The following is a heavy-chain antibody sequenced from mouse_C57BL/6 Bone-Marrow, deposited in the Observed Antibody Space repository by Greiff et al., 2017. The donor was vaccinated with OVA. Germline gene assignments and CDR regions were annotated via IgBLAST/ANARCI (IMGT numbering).Heavy chain of an antibody. Sequence: VQLQQPGAELVKPGASVKMSCKASGYTFTSYWITWVKQRPGQGLEWIGDIYPGSGSTNYNEKFTSKATLTVDTSSSTAYMQLSSLTSEDSAVYYCARSDDYGYYFDYWGQGTTLTVSS. CDR2: IYPGSGST. D-gene: IGHD2-4*01. J-gene: IGHJ2*01. CDR3: ARSDDYGYYFDY. CDR1: GYTFTSYW. V-gene: IGHV1-55*01.